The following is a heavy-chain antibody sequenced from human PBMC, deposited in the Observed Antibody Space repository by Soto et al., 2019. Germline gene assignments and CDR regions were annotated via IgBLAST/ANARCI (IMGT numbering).Heavy chain of an antibody. CDR3: ARAGQQLAYYYYYYMDV. CDR2: IYSGGST. CDR1: GFTVSSNY. Sequence: GGSLRLSCAASGFTVSSNYMSWVRQAPGKGLEWVSVIYSGGSTYYADSVKGSLTISSHNSKNTLYLQMNSLRAEDTAVYYCARAGQQLAYYYYYYMDVWGKGTTVTVSS. J-gene: IGHJ6*03. D-gene: IGHD6-13*01. V-gene: IGHV3-53*04.